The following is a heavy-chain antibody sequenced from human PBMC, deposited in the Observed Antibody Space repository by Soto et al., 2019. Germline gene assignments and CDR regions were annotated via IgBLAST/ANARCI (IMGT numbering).Heavy chain of an antibody. CDR3: ASLAVGDWANYYYYYGMDV. Sequence: VNLYRQTSGGTCRRYAISCVRYVNGEGLDWMGGIIPIFGTANYAQKFHGRVKITADESTSTAYMELSSLRSEDTAVYYCASLAVGDWANYYYYYGMDVWGQGTTGTDSS. V-gene: IGHV1-69*13. D-gene: IGHD3-9*01. CDR1: GGTCRRYA. J-gene: IGHJ6*02. CDR2: IIPIFGTA.